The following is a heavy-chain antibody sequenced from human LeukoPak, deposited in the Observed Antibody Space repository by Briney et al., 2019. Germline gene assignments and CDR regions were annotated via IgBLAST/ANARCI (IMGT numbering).Heavy chain of an antibody. D-gene: IGHD3-10*01. Sequence: GGSLRLSCAAAGSIFRNYWMGWVRQAPGKGLEWVANINEDGSEKYYVDSVKGRFIISRDNAKNSLYLQMNILSAEDTAVFYCLSGSGHCGQGSLVTVSS. CDR3: LSGSGH. V-gene: IGHV3-7*01. J-gene: IGHJ4*02. CDR1: GSIFRNYW. CDR2: INEDGSEK.